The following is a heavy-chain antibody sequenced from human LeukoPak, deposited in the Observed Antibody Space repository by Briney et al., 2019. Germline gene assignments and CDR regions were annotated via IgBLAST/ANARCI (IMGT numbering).Heavy chain of an antibody. CDR1: GFTFISYG. Sequence: GGSLRLFCAASGFTFISYGMHWVRQAPGKGLEWVAFIRYDGSNKYYADSVKGRFTISSDNSKNTLYLQMNSLRAEDTAVYYCAKDPPMATAHWGQGTLVTVSS. CDR3: AKDPPMATAH. CDR2: IRYDGSNK. V-gene: IGHV3-30*02. D-gene: IGHD5-24*01. J-gene: IGHJ4*02.